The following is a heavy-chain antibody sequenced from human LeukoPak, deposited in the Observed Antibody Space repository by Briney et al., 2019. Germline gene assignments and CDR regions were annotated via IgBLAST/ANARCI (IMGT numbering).Heavy chain of an antibody. J-gene: IGHJ4*02. Sequence: SETLSLTCTVSGGSISSIGYYWDWIRQPPGKGLEWIGNIFYSGSTYYSPSLKSRVTISVDTSKNQFSLKLSSVTAADTAVYYCARHRDHPRIAVAGIDYWGQGTLVTVSS. CDR3: ARHRDHPRIAVAGIDY. V-gene: IGHV4-39*01. CDR1: GGSISSIGYY. D-gene: IGHD6-19*01. CDR2: IFYSGST.